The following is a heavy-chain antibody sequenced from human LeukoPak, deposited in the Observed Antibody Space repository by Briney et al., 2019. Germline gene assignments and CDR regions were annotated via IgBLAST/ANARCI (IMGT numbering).Heavy chain of an antibody. CDR1: GYTFTGYY. Sequence: GASVKVSCKASGYTFTGYYMHWVRQAPGQGLEWMGWINPNSGGTNYAQKFQGRVTMTRDTSISTAYMELSRLRSDDTAVYYCARGDYDILTGYYYFDYWGQGTLVTVSS. V-gene: IGHV1-2*02. CDR3: ARGDYDILTGYYYFDY. CDR2: INPNSGGT. J-gene: IGHJ4*02. D-gene: IGHD3-9*01.